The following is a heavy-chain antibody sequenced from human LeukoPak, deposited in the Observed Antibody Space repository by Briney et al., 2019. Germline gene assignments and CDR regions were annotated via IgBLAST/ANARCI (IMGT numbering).Heavy chain of an antibody. J-gene: IGHJ5*02. V-gene: IGHV1-8*02. CDR2: MNPNSGNT. Sequence: ASVKVSCKASGYTFTSYGISWVRQATGQGLEWMGWMNPNSGNTGYAQKFQGRVTMTRNTSISTAYMELSSLRSEDTAVYYCASNYYGSGSLTPFDPWGQGTLVTVSS. CDR1: GYTFTSYG. CDR3: ASNYYGSGSLTPFDP. D-gene: IGHD3-10*01.